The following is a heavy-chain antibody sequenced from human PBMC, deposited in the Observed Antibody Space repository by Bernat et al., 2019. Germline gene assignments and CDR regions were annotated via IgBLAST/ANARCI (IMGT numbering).Heavy chain of an antibody. V-gene: IGHV3-30*01. Sequence: QVQLVESGGGVVQPGRSLRLSCAASGFTFSSYAMHWVHQAPGKGLEWVAVISYDGSNKYYADSVKGRFTISRDNSKNTLYLQMNSLRAEDTAVYYCARGLCGGYWAFDIWGQGTMVTVSS. CDR2: ISYDGSNK. D-gene: IGHD2-15*01. CDR3: ARGLCGGYWAFDI. J-gene: IGHJ3*02. CDR1: GFTFSSYA.